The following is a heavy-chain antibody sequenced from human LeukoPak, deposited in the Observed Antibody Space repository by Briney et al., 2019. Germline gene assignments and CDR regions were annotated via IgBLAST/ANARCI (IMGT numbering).Heavy chain of an antibody. Sequence: PGGSLRLSCAASGFTFRTYAMMWVRQAPGKGLEWLSAISGHGNRTYYADSVRGRFTITRDNSMNTLSLQMNTLRAEDTAVYYCPITAPARGNWGQGTLVTVSS. J-gene: IGHJ4*02. CDR3: PITAPARGN. D-gene: IGHD1-20*01. V-gene: IGHV3-23*01. CDR2: ISGHGNRT. CDR1: GFTFRTYA.